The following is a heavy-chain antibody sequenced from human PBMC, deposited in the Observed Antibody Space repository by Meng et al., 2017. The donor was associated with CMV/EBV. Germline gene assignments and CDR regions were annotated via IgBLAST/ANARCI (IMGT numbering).Heavy chain of an antibody. D-gene: IGHD3-10*01. CDR1: GGSISSGEYY. V-gene: IGHV4-30-4*08. CDR3: ATLGILLWFGFDP. Sequence: QEPLQDAGPGLLTPYPPLPLTCPVAGGSISSGEYYWSWIRQPPGKGLEWIGYIYYSGSTYYNPSPKSRVTISVDPSKNQFSLKLSSVTAADTAVYYCATLGILLWFGFDPWGQGTLVTVSS. CDR2: IYYSGST. J-gene: IGHJ5*02.